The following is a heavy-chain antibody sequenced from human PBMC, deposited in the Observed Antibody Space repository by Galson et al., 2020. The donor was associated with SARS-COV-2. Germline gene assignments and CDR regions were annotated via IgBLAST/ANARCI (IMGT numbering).Heavy chain of an antibody. CDR2: IYPGDSDT. V-gene: IGHV5-51*01. Sequence: GESLKISCKGSGYSFTSYWIGWVRQMPGKGLEWMGIIYPGDSDTRYSPSFQGQVTISADKSISTAYLQWSSLKASDTAMYYCARHLRGQGFLVGAFDIWGQGTMVTVSS. J-gene: IGHJ3*02. CDR3: ARHLRGQGFLVGAFDI. D-gene: IGHD1-26*01. CDR1: GYSFTSYW.